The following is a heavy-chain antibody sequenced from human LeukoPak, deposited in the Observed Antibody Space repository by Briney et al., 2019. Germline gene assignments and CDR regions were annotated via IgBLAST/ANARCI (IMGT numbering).Heavy chain of an antibody. Sequence: QAGGSLRLSCAASGFTFSSYWMSWVRQAPGKGLEWVANIKQDESEKYYVDSVKGRFTISRDNAKNSLYLQMNSLRAEDTAVYYCAAAMDSSGYYYFDYWGQGTLVTVSS. D-gene: IGHD3-22*01. CDR2: IKQDESEK. CDR1: GFTFSSYW. CDR3: AAAMDSSGYYYFDY. V-gene: IGHV3-7*01. J-gene: IGHJ4*02.